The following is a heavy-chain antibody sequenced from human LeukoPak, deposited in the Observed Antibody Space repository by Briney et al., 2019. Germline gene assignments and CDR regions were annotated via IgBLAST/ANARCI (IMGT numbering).Heavy chain of an antibody. CDR1: GFTLSSYW. CDR3: ARGRATTVSFYYYYYMDV. Sequence: GGSLRLSCAASGFTLSSYWMHWVCRVPGTGLVWVSSINSVGSNTNYADSVKGRFTISRDNAKNTVYLQINSLRAEDTAVYYCARGRATTVSFYYYYYMDVWGKGTTVTVS. D-gene: IGHD4-11*01. V-gene: IGHV3-74*01. J-gene: IGHJ6*03. CDR2: INSVGSNT.